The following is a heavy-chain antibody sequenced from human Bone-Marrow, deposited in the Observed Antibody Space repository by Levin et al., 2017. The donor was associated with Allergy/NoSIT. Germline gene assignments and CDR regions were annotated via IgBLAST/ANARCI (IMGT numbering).Heavy chain of an antibody. V-gene: IGHV3-30-3*01. J-gene: IGHJ4*02. CDR1: GFTFSSYA. CDR3: AREPFAPSADTAMVTIFDY. CDR2: ISYDGSNK. Sequence: GESLKISCAASGFTFSSYAMHWVRQAPGKGLEWVAVISYDGSNKYYADSVKGRFTISRDNSKNTLYLQMNSLRAEDTAVYYCAREPFAPSADTAMVTIFDYWGQGTLVTVSS. D-gene: IGHD5-18*01.